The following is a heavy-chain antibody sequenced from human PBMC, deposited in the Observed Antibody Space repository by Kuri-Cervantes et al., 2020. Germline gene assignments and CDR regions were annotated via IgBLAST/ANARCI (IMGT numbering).Heavy chain of an antibody. J-gene: IGHJ4*02. V-gene: IGHV3-53*05. D-gene: IGHD3-10*01. Sequence: GESLKISCAASGFTVSSNYMSWVRQAPGKGLEWVSVIYSGGSTHYADSVKGRFTISRDNSKNTLYLQMNSLRSEDTAVYYCARLPRLYGSGSYYYFDYWGQGTLVTVSS. CDR2: IYSGGST. CDR3: ARLPRLYGSGSYYYFDY. CDR1: GFTVSSNY.